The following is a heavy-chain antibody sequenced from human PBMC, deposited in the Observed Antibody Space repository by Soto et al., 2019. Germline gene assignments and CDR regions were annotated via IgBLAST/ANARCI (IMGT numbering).Heavy chain of an antibody. V-gene: IGHV4-34*01. CDR2: NHPSGST. D-gene: IGHD1-1*01. J-gene: IGHJ6*02. CDR1: GGSLSDYY. CDR3: ARGRDEYKVGNV. Sequence: QVQLQQLGARLLEPSETLALTCAVSGGSLSDYYWPWIRQSPGKGLEWSGENHPSGSTYYNPSLRSRVTISIDTSKNQVSLKLTSLTVADTAIYYCARGRDEYKVGNVWGHGTTVTVYS.